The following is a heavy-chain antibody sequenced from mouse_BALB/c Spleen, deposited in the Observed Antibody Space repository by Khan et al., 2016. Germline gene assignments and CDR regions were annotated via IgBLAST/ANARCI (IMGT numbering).Heavy chain of an antibody. Sequence: VQLKQSGAELVRSGALVKLSCTSSGFNIKDYYIHWVRQRPEQGLEWIGWIDPENGDTEYAPKFQGKATMTAHTSSNTAYLHLSSLNSEDTAVYYCNAGYGNYDAVDYWGQATSVTVSS. V-gene: IGHV14-4*02. CDR3: NAGYGNYDAVDY. CDR1: GFNIKDYY. J-gene: IGHJ4*01. D-gene: IGHD2-1*01. CDR2: IDPENGDT.